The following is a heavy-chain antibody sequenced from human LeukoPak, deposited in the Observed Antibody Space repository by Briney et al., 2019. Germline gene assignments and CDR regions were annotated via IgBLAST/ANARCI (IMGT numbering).Heavy chain of an antibody. CDR2: INPNSGGT. V-gene: IGHV1-2*02. J-gene: IGHJ4*02. D-gene: IGHD3-3*01. CDR3: ARDNLTDYDFWSGYDY. Sequence: ASVEVSCKASGYTFTGYYMHWVRQAPGQGLEWMGWINPNSGGTNYAQKFQGRVTMTRDTSISTAYMELSRLRSDDTAVYYCARDNLTDYDFWSGYDYWGQGTLVTVSS. CDR1: GYTFTGYY.